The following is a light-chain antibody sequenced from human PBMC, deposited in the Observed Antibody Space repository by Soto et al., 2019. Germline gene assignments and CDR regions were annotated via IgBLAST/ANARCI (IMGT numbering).Light chain of an antibody. CDR1: QVISTS. Sequence: DSRLLPSPYFRTPAIGERVPITCRASQVISTSLAWYQVKPGKAPKLLIYAASTLESGVPSRFSATVSGTEFSLTITSLQPEDFATYYCQQLFDSPITVGQGTRLAI. CDR2: AAS. CDR3: QQLFDSPIT. J-gene: IGKJ5*01. V-gene: IGKV1-9*01.